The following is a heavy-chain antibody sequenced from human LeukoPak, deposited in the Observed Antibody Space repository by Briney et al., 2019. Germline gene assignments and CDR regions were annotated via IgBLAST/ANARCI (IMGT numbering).Heavy chain of an antibody. Sequence: ASVKVSCKASGYTFTGYYMHLVRQAPGQGLEWMGWINPNSGGTNYAQKFQGRVTMTRDTSISTAYMELSRLRSDDTAVYYCARDTTVTTNGAFDIWGQGTMVTVSS. V-gene: IGHV1-2*02. J-gene: IGHJ3*02. CDR3: ARDTTVTTNGAFDI. CDR1: GYTFTGYY. CDR2: INPNSGGT. D-gene: IGHD4-17*01.